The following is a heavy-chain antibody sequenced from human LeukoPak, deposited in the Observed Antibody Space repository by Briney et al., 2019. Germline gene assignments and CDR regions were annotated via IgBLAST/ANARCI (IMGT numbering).Heavy chain of an antibody. CDR1: GGSISSYY. Sequence: SETLSLTCTVSGGSISSYYWSWIRQPAGKGLEWVGRIYTSGSTNYNPSLKSRVTMSVDTSKNQFSLKLSSVTAADTAVYYCARSSSWYGSFDYWGQGTLVTVSS. D-gene: IGHD6-13*01. J-gene: IGHJ4*02. CDR3: ARSSSWYGSFDY. CDR2: IYTSGST. V-gene: IGHV4-4*07.